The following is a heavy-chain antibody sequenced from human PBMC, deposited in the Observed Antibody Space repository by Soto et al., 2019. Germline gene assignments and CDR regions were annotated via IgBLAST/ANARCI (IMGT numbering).Heavy chain of an antibody. D-gene: IGHD3-3*01. V-gene: IGHV1-18*01. CDR3: ARDRIFGMVVDYYYHGMDV. Sequence: GSVHVPCKPSCYTFTNYGNTWVRQAPGQGPGWMGWISGDNENSHFAQKFQARVTMTTDTSTGTADLEVRSLTSDDTAVYFCARDRIFGMVVDYYYHGMDVWGQGTTVTVSS. J-gene: IGHJ6*02. CDR1: CYTFTNYG. CDR2: ISGDNENS.